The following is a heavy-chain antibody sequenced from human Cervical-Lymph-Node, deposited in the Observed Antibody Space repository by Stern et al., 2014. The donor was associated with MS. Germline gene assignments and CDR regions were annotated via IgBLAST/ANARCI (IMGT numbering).Heavy chain of an antibody. Sequence: EVQLVESGGGLVQPGGSLRLSCAVSGFTVSRNSMSWVRQTPGKGLEWVSVIYTGGSTDYADSVKGRFTISRDYSKNTLHLQMNTLRGEDTAFYYCARVSGWYGVEYFQHWGQGTLVTVSS. V-gene: IGHV3-66*01. CDR2: IYTGGST. CDR1: GFTVSRNS. J-gene: IGHJ1*01. D-gene: IGHD6-19*01. CDR3: ARVSGWYGVEYFQH.